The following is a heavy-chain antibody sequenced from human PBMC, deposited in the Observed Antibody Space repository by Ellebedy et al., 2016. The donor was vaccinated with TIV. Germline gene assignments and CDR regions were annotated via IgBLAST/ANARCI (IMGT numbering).Heavy chain of an antibody. D-gene: IGHD3-3*01. CDR1: RVTFRSYW. Sequence: GESLKISCAASRVTFRSYWMHWVRQAPGEGLVWVARITNDGSSTNYADSVKGRFTISRDNAESILYLQMNSLRVEDTAMYYCAGDLDVWGQGILVTVSS. V-gene: IGHV3-74*01. CDR2: ITNDGSST. CDR3: AGDLDV. J-gene: IGHJ4*02.